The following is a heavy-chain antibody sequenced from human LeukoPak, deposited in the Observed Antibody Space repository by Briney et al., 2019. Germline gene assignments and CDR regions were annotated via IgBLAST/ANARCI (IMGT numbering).Heavy chain of an antibody. J-gene: IGHJ4*02. CDR3: ARITEGYSYGGYFDY. D-gene: IGHD5-18*01. CDR2: ISSNGGGT. V-gene: IGHV3-64*01. Sequence: GGSLRLSCAASGFTFSSFAMSWVRQAPGKGLEYVSAISSNGGGTYYANSVKGRFTISRDNSKNTPYLQVGSLRVEDMGVYYCARITEGYSYGGYFDYWGQGTLVTVSS. CDR1: GFTFSSFA.